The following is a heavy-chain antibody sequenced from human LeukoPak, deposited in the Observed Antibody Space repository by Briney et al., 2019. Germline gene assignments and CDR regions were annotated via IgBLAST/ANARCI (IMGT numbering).Heavy chain of an antibody. CDR2: INPNSGGT. Sequence: ASVKVSCKASGYTFTGYYMHWVRQAPGQGLEWMGWINPNSGGTNYAQKFQGRVTMTRDTSISTAYMELSSLRSDDTAVYYCAGRIAAAGKYYYYYYMDVWGKGTTVTVSS. J-gene: IGHJ6*03. CDR1: GYTFTGYY. V-gene: IGHV1-2*02. CDR3: AGRIAAAGKYYYYYYMDV. D-gene: IGHD6-13*01.